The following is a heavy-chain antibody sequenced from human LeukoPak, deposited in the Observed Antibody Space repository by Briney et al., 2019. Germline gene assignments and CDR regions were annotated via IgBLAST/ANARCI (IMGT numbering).Heavy chain of an antibody. CDR1: GFTLRTHA. J-gene: IGHJ4*02. V-gene: IGHV3-23*01. Sequence: GESLRLSCAASGFTLRTHAISWVRRVARKGLEWVSSTSVVGYSTYYADSVKVRFTISRDNSKNTLYLQMNSLRAEDTALYYCARMGGGTFGDCWGQGTLVTVSS. CDR3: ARMGGGTFGDC. CDR2: TSVVGYST. D-gene: IGHD3-16*01.